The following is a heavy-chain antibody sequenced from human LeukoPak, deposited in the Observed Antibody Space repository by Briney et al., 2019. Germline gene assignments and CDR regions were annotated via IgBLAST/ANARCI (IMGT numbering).Heavy chain of an antibody. J-gene: IGHJ4*02. D-gene: IGHD1-26*01. CDR3: ARVWTDSGTYYDDRGAFDY. V-gene: IGHV4-39*07. CDR1: GDSITKKNFF. CDR2: MSYSGKI. Sequence: PSETLSLTCTISGDSITKKNFFWGWIRQPPGKGLEWIVSMSYSGKIYYNPSLKSRVSISIDTSKNQFSLRLSSVTAADTAVYYCARVWTDSGTYYDDRGAFDYWGQGTLVTVSS.